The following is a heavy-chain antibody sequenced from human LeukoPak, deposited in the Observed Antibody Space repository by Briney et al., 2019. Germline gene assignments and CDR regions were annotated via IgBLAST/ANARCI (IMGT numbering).Heavy chain of an antibody. Sequence: SQTLSLTCAISGDSVSSNSAAWNWIRQSPSRGLEWLGRTYYRPKWYNDYAVSVKSRITINPDTSKNQFSLQLNSVTPEDTAVYYCARAPLIAAAGMDYYYYGMDVWGQGTTVTVSS. CDR3: ARAPLIAAAGMDYYYYGMDV. V-gene: IGHV6-1*01. J-gene: IGHJ6*02. CDR1: GDSVSSNSAA. D-gene: IGHD6-13*01. CDR2: TYYRPKWYN.